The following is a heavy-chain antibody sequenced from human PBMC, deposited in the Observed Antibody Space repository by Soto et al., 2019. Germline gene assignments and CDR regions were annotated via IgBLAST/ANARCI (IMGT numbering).Heavy chain of an antibody. Sequence: GSGPTLVNPPHTLTLTCTFSGFSLSTSGEGVGWIRQPPGKALEWLALIYWNDDKRYSPSLKSRLTITKDTSKNQVVLTMTNMDPVDTATYYCAHRLYGYNYVYWGQGTLVTVSS. J-gene: IGHJ4*02. CDR3: AHRLYGYNYVY. CDR1: GFSLSTSGEG. D-gene: IGHD5-12*01. CDR2: IYWNDDK. V-gene: IGHV2-5*01.